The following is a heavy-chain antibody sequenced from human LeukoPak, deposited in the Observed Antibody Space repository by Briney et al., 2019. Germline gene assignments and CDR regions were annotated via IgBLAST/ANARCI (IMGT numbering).Heavy chain of an antibody. Sequence: GRSLRLSCAASGFTFSSYAMHWVRQAPGKGLEWVAVISYDGSNKYYADSVKGWFTISRDNSKNTLYLQMNSLRAEDTAVYYCAKEPICGGGSCYSRCFDYWGQGTLVTVSS. J-gene: IGHJ4*02. CDR1: GFTFSSYA. D-gene: IGHD2-15*01. CDR2: ISYDGSNK. V-gene: IGHV3-30-3*01. CDR3: AKEPICGGGSCYSRCFDY.